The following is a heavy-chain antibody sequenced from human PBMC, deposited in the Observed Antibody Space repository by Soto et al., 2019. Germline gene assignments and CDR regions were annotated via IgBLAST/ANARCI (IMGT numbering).Heavy chain of an antibody. Sequence: ASVKVSCKASGNTFTSYDINWVRQATGHGLEWMGWINPNSGNIGYAQKFQGRVTMIRDTAIRTAYMEVSRLRSDDTAVYYCARGRASGSYYLLDYWGQGTLVTVSS. D-gene: IGHD3-10*01. V-gene: IGHV1-8*01. J-gene: IGHJ4*02. CDR2: INPNSGNI. CDR1: GNTFTSYD. CDR3: ARGRASGSYYLLDY.